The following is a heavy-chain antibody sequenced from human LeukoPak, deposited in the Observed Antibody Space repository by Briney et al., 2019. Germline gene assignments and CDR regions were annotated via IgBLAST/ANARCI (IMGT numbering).Heavy chain of an antibody. J-gene: IGHJ5*02. Sequence: PGGSLRLSCAASGFTFSSYAMTWVRQAPWKGLEWVSSISSGGATYYADSVKGRFTISRDNSKNTLYLQMNSLRAEDTAVYYCAKDPPAYTSTWFDPWGQGTLVTVFS. D-gene: IGHD2-2*01. V-gene: IGHV3-23*01. CDR1: GFTFSSYA. CDR2: ISSGGAT. CDR3: AKDPPAYTSTWFDP.